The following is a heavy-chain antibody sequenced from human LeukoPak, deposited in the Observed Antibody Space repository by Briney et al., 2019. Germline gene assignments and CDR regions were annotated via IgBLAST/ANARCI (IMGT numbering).Heavy chain of an antibody. CDR3: ARRLAEWQSWFDP. V-gene: IGHV5-51*01. Sequence: GESLKISCKGSGYRFTSYWIGWVRQMPGKGLEWMGIIYPGDSDTRYSPSFQGQVTISADKSISTAYLQWSSLKASDTAMYYCARRLAEWQSWFDPWGQGTPVTVSS. D-gene: IGHD3-3*01. J-gene: IGHJ5*02. CDR1: GYRFTSYW. CDR2: IYPGDSDT.